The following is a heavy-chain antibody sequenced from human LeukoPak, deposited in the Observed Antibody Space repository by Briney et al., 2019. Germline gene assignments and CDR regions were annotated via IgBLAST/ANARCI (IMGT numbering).Heavy chain of an antibody. CDR3: AREYIVATITRWFDP. J-gene: IGHJ5*02. CDR1: GGSISSNTYH. Sequence: SETLSLTCSVSGGSISSNTYHWGWIRQPPGKGLEWIATINYSGTTHYNPSLKSRVTMSVDTSKNQFSLKLSSVTAADTAVYYCAREYIVATITRWFDPWGQGTLVTVSS. CDR2: INYSGTT. D-gene: IGHD5-12*01. V-gene: IGHV4-39*07.